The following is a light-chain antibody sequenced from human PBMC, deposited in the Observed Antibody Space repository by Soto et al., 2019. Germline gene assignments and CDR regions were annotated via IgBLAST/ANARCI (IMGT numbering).Light chain of an antibody. J-gene: IGKJ5*01. CDR3: QQRSNWPPST. Sequence: EIVFTQSPATLSLSPGERATLACRASQSVSSYLAWYQQKPGQAPRLLIYDASNRATGIPARFSGSGSGTDFTLTISSLEPEDFAVYYCQQRSNWPPSTFGQGTRLDIK. CDR1: QSVSSY. CDR2: DAS. V-gene: IGKV3-11*01.